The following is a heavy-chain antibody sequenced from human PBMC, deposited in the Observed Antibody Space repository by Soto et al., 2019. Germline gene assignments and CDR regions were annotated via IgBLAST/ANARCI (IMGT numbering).Heavy chain of an antibody. D-gene: IGHD3-10*01. J-gene: IGHJ4*02. CDR2: MTPNSGNT. Sequence: QVQLVQSGAEVKKPGASVKVSCKASGYTFTDYDINWVRQATGQGLEWMGWMTPNSGNTGYSQKFQGRVTMTRDTSRSTAYMELKNLTSEDPAGYYCARNLYNTGSFDHWGQGTLVTVSS. CDR1: GYTFTDYD. CDR3: ARNLYNTGSFDH. V-gene: IGHV1-8*02.